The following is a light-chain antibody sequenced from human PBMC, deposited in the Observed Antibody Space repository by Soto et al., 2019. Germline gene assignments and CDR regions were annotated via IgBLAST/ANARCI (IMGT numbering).Light chain of an antibody. CDR3: GTWDSSLSAHWV. V-gene: IGLV1-51*01. CDR1: SSNIGNNY. Sequence: QSLLTQPPSVSAAPGQKVTISCSGSSSNIGNNYVSWYQQLPGTAPKLLIYDNNKRPSGIPDRFSGSKSGTSATLGITGLQTGDEADYYCGTWDSSLSAHWVFGGGTKLTVL. J-gene: IGLJ3*02. CDR2: DNN.